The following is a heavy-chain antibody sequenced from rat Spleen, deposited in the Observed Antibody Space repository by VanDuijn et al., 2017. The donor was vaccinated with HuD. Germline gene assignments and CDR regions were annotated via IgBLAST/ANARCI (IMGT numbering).Heavy chain of an antibody. CDR2: ITDSGRTT. Sequence: EVQLVESDGGLVQPGRSLKLSCAASGFTFNNYWMTWIRQAPGKGLEWFASITDSGRTTFYPDSVKGRFTISRDNAKSTLYLQMDNLRSEDTATYYCARAGYLRDWYFDFWGPGTMVTVSS. J-gene: IGHJ1*01. V-gene: IGHV5-31*01. D-gene: IGHD2-5*01. CDR1: GFTFNNYW. CDR3: ARAGYLRDWYFDF.